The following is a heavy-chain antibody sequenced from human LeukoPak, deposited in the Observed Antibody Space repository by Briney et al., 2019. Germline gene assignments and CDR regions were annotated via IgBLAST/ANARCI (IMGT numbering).Heavy chain of an antibody. CDR2: IYPGDSDT. V-gene: IGHV5-51*01. D-gene: IGHD3-22*01. J-gene: IGHJ6*02. CDR1: GYSFTSYW. Sequence: GESLQISCKGSGYSFTSYWIGWVRQMPGKGLEWMGIIYPGDSDTRYSPSFQGQVTISADKSISTAYLQWSSLKASDTAMYYCARHAYYYDSSGRYYYYGMDVWGQGTTVTVSS. CDR3: ARHAYYYDSSGRYYYYGMDV.